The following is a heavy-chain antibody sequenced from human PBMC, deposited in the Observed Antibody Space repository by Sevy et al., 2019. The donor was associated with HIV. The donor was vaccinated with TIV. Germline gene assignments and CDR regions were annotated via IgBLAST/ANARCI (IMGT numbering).Heavy chain of an antibody. V-gene: IGHV3-30-3*01. D-gene: IGHD4-17*01. CDR1: GFTFSSYA. CDR2: ISYDGSNK. CDR3: ARDQHDYARNVRTGWFDP. Sequence: GGCLRLSCAASGFTFSSYAMHCVRQAPGKGLEWVAVISYDGSNKYYADSVKGRFTISRDNSKNTLCLQVKSLRTEDTAVHYCARDQHDYARNVRTGWFDPWGQGTLVTVSS. J-gene: IGHJ5*02.